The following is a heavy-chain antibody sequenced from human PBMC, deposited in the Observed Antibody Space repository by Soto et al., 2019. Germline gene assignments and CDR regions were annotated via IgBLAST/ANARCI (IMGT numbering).Heavy chain of an antibody. CDR3: ASVPSPNFIIVVVPAAPYYFDY. V-gene: IGHV3-23*01. CDR1: GFTFSSYA. J-gene: IGHJ4*02. CDR2: ISGSGGST. Sequence: GGSLRLSCAASGFTFSSYAMSWVRQAPGKGLEWVSAISGSGGSTYYADSVKGRFTISRDNSKNTLYLQMNSLRAEDTAVYYCASVPSPNFIIVVVPAAPYYFDYWGQGTLVTVSS. D-gene: IGHD2-2*01.